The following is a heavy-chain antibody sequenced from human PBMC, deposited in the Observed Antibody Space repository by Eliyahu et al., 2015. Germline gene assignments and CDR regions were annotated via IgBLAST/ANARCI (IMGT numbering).Heavy chain of an antibody. CDR3: ARGPDDDSSGYYWGY. D-gene: IGHD3-22*01. V-gene: IGHV3-48*03. Sequence: EVQLVESGGGLVQPGGSLXLSCAXSGFTFXSYEMNWVRQAPGKGLEWVSYISSSGSTIYYADSVKGRFTISRDNAKNSLYLQMNSLRAEDTAVYYCARGPDDDSSGYYWGYWGQGTLVTVSS. CDR2: ISSSGSTI. CDR1: GFTFXSYE. J-gene: IGHJ4*02.